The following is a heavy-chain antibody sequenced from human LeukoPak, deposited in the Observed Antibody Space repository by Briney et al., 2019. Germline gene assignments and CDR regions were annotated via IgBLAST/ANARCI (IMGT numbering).Heavy chain of an antibody. CDR1: GFTFDDYA. D-gene: IGHD6-19*01. J-gene: IGHJ4*02. V-gene: IGHV3-9*01. CDR3: AKDQLEYSSGWFDY. CDR2: ISLNSGSM. Sequence: PGGSLRLPCAASGFTFDDYAMHWVRHAPGKGLEWVSGISLNSGSMGYADSVKGRFTISRDNAKNSLYLQMNSLRAEDTALYYCAKDQLEYSSGWFDYWGQGTLVTVSS.